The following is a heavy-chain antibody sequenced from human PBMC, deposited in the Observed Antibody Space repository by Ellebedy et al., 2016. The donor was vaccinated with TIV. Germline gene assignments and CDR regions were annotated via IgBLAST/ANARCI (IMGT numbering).Heavy chain of an antibody. D-gene: IGHD2-15*01. Sequence: ASVKVSCXASGYTFTSYAMHWVRQAPGQRLEWMGWINAGNGNTKYSQKFQGRVTITRDTSISTAYMELSRLRSDDTAVYYCARDASLAASKSKNSFDIWGQGTMVAVSS. V-gene: IGHV1-3*01. J-gene: IGHJ3*02. CDR2: INAGNGNT. CDR1: GYTFTSYA. CDR3: ARDASLAASKSKNSFDI.